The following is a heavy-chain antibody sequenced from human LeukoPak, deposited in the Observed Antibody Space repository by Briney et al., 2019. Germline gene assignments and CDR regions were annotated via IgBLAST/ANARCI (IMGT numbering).Heavy chain of an antibody. J-gene: IGHJ6*03. CDR2: INHSGST. CDR3: ARGRYDFWSGYYYYYYYMDV. CDR1: GGSFSGYY. Sequence: PSETLSLTSAVYGGSFSGYYWSWIRQPLGKGLEWIGEINHSGSTNYNPSLKSRVTISVDTSENQFSLKLSSVTAADTAVYYCARGRYDFWSGYYYYYYYMDVWGKGTTVTVSS. V-gene: IGHV4-34*01. D-gene: IGHD3-3*01.